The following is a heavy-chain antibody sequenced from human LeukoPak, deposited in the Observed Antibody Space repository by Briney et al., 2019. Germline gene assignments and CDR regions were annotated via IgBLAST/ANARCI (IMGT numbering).Heavy chain of an antibody. V-gene: IGHV3-30*18. D-gene: IGHD3-22*01. J-gene: IGHJ4*02. CDR3: AKARSGGYYYDSSGYPELYFDY. Sequence: PGGSLRLSCAASGFTFSSYSMNWVRQAPGKGLEWVAVISYDGSNKYYADSVKGRFTISRDNSKNTLYLQMNSLRAEDTAVYYCAKARSGGYYYDSSGYPELYFDYWGQGTLVTVSS. CDR1: GFTFSSYS. CDR2: ISYDGSNK.